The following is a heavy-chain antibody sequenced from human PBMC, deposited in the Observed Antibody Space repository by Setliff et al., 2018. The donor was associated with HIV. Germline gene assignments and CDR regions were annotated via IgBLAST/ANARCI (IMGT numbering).Heavy chain of an antibody. CDR3: ARGAAADGRLFDY. CDR1: GGFTNTKY. Sequence: SETLSLTCTVSGGFTNTKYWSWIRQTPGKGLEWIGYIYYRGSTDYNPSLKSRVTISLDTSKNQFSLILSSMTAADTAVYYCARGAAADGRLFDYWGQGTRVTVSS. CDR2: IYYRGST. D-gene: IGHD4-17*01. J-gene: IGHJ4*02. V-gene: IGHV4-59*01.